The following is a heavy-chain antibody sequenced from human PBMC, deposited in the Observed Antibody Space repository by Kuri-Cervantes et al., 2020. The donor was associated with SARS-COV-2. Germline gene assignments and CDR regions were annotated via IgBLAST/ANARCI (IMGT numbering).Heavy chain of an antibody. J-gene: IGHJ3*01. CDR2: IYYSGST. Sequence: SETLSLTCSVSGGSFSSYYWSWIRQPPGKGLEWIGYIYYSGSTTYNPSLKSRVTISVDTSKNQFSLKLNSVTAADTAVYYCARVHVGATSSFGAWGQGTLVTVSS. CDR3: ARVHVGATSSFGA. D-gene: IGHD1-26*01. CDR1: GGSFSSYY. V-gene: IGHV4-59*01.